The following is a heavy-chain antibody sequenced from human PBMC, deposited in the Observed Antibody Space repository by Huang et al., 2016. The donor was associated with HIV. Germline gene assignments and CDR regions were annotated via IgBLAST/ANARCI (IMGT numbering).Heavy chain of an antibody. CDR2: MNPNSGDT. CDR3: ARGGLLWFGELAT. J-gene: IGHJ5*02. Sequence: QVQLVQSGAEVKKPGASVKVSCKASGYTVTNYDINWVRQATGQGLEGRGWMNPNSGDTGVAQKSQGRVTMTRNTSISTADMELSSLRSEDTAVYYCARGGLLWFGELATWGQGTLVTVSS. V-gene: IGHV1-8*01. D-gene: IGHD3-10*01. CDR1: GYTVTNYD.